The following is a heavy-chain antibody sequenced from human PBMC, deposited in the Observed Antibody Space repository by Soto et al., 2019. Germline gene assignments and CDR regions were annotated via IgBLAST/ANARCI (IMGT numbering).Heavy chain of an antibody. CDR2: INAGNGNT. V-gene: IGHV1-3*01. Sequence: QVQLVQSGAEVKKPGASVKVSCKASGYTFTSYAMHWVRQAPGQRLEWMGWINAGNGNTKYSQKFQGRVTITRDTSASTAYMELSSLRSEDTAVYYCARDKGSGSYYRSIPPYYYGMDVWGQGTTVTVSS. D-gene: IGHD3-10*01. J-gene: IGHJ6*02. CDR3: ARDKGSGSYYRSIPPYYYGMDV. CDR1: GYTFTSYA.